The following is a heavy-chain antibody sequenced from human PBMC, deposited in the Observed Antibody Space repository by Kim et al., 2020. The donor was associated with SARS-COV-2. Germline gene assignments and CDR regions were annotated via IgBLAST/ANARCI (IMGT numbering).Heavy chain of an antibody. CDR2: INTNTGNP. V-gene: IGHV7-4-1*02. CDR1: GYTFTSYA. CDR3: ARVSFGFGSTGYSGHYYYYSGMDV. Sequence: ASVKVSCKASGYTFTSYAMNWVRQAPGQGLEWMGWINTNTGNPTYAQGFTGRFVFSLDTSVSTAYLQISSLKAEDTAVYYCARVSFGFGSTGYSGHYYYYSGMDVWGQGTTVTVSS. J-gene: IGHJ6*02. D-gene: IGHD5-12*01.